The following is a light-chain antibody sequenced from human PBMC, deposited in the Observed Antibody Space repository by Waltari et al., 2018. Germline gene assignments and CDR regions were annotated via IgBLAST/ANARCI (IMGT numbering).Light chain of an antibody. J-gene: IGKJ1*01. CDR3: YQYNVWPRT. V-gene: IGKV3-15*01. CDR2: GAS. CDR1: QSAGGN. Sequence: EIVLTLSPGTLSVSPGESATLSCRASQSAGGNVAWYQQRLGQPPRLLIYGASMRTGGIPDRFSGSGSGTEFTLTISSLQSADFAVYYCYQYNVWPRTFGQGTKVEVK.